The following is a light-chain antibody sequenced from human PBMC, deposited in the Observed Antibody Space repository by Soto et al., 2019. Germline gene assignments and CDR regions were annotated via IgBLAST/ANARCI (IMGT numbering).Light chain of an antibody. CDR3: CSYAGSNILWT. V-gene: IGLV2-11*01. CDR1: SSDVGAYNY. CDR2: DVS. Sequence: QSALTQPRSVSGSPGQSATISCSGSSSDVGAYNYVSWYQQHPGKAPKLVIYDVSKRPSGVPDRFSGSKSANTASLTISGLQAEDEAEYFCCSYAGSNILWTFGGGTKLTVL. J-gene: IGLJ2*01.